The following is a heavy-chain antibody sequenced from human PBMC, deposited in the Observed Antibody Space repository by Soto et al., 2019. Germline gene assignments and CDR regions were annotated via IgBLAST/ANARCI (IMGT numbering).Heavy chain of an antibody. CDR2: ISGSGGGT. D-gene: IGHD1-1*01. CDR3: AKFGMATTKRSPPYYIDY. V-gene: IGHV3-23*01. CDR1: VFTFSNYA. Sequence: PGGSLRLSCAASVFTFSNYAMSWVRQARGKGLEWVSSISGSGGGTYYADSVKGRFTFSRDNSKNTLYLQMNSLRAEDTAVYYCAKFGMATTKRSPPYYIDYWGQGALVTVSS. J-gene: IGHJ4*02.